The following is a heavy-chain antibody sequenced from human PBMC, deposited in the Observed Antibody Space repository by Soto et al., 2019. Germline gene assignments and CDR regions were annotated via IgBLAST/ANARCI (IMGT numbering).Heavy chain of an antibody. CDR2: IIPIFGTA. CDR1: GGTFSSYA. Sequence: SVKVSCKASGGTFSSYAINWVRQAPGRGLEWMGGIIPIFGTANYAQTFQGRVSITADESTSTAYVELSSLISEDTAVYYCVRDLGGSYYKLVGALDIWGQGTMVTVSS. CDR3: VRDLGGSYYKLVGALDI. V-gene: IGHV1-69*13. D-gene: IGHD1-26*01. J-gene: IGHJ3*02.